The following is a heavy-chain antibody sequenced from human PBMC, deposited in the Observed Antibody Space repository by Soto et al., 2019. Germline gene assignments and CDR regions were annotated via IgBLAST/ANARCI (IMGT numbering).Heavy chain of an antibody. CDR2: ISGSGGST. D-gene: IGHD5-18*01. J-gene: IGHJ6*02. CDR3: AKDQGGYSYGYDYYYGMDV. V-gene: IGHV3-23*01. CDR1: GFTFSSYA. Sequence: EVQLLESGGGLVQPGGSLRLSCAASGFTFSSYAMSWVRQAPGKGLEWVSAISGSGGSTYYADSVKGRFTISRDNSKNTLYLQMNSLRAEDTAVYYCAKDQGGYSYGYDYYYGMDVWGQGTTVTVSS.